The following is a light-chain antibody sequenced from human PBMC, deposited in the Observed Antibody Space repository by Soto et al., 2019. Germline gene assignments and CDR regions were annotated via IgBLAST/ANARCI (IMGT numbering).Light chain of an antibody. Sequence: EIVMTQSPATLSMSPGERATISWRASESVSSNLAWYQQKPGQAPRLLLYGASTRGAGIPARFSGSGSGTEFTLTITSLQPEDCAVYYCQQYKSSPEFGQGTKVEIK. V-gene: IGKV3-15*01. CDR1: ESVSSN. CDR2: GAS. CDR3: QQYKSSPE. J-gene: IGKJ1*01.